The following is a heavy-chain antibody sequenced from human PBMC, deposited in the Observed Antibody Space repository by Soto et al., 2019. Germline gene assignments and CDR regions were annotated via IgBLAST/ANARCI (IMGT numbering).Heavy chain of an antibody. CDR1: GYSLSSSNS. D-gene: IGHD1-1*01. CDR2: IYYSGTT. J-gene: IGHJ4*02. Sequence: AETLFRTCAGSGYSLSSSNSWGWIRQPPGKGLEWIGYIYYSGTTYYNPSLKSRVTMSVDTSKNQFSLELTSVTAVDTSVSYCACRENEGPNECWGQATQV. V-gene: IGHV4-28*01. CDR3: ACRENEGPNEC.